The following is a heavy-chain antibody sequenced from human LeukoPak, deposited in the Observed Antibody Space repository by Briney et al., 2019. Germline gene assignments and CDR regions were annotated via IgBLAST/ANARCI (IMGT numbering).Heavy chain of an antibody. CDR1: GFTFSNYW. V-gene: IGHV3-74*01. D-gene: IGHD6-13*01. CDR3: ASASSHRIAAGGDY. Sequence: GGSLRLSCAASGFTFSNYWMHWVRQAPGKGLVWVSRINSDGSSRNYADSVKGRFTISRDNAKNTLYLQMNSLRAEDTAVYYCASASSHRIAAGGDYWGQGTLVTVSS. J-gene: IGHJ4*02. CDR2: INSDGSSR.